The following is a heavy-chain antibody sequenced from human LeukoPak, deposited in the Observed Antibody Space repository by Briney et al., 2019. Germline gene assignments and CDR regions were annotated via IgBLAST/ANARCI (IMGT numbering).Heavy chain of an antibody. Sequence: KPSETLSLTCTVSGGSISSSSYYWGWIRQPPGKGLEWIGSIYYSGSTYYNPSLKRRVTISVDTSKNQFSLKLSSVTAADTAVYYCARRYYDFWSGIGYFDYWGQGTLVTVSS. CDR1: GGSISSSSYY. V-gene: IGHV4-39*01. CDR3: ARRYYDFWSGIGYFDY. J-gene: IGHJ4*02. D-gene: IGHD3-3*01. CDR2: IYYSGST.